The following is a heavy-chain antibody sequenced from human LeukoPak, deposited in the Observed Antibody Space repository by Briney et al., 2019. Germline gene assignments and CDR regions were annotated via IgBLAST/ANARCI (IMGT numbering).Heavy chain of an antibody. CDR3: AREMGLRLHYYYMDV. J-gene: IGHJ6*03. CDR2: ISFDGSNK. Sequence: GGSLRLSCAASGFTFSSYALHWVRQAPGKGLEWVAVISFDGSNKYYADSVKGRFTISRDNSKNSLYLQMNSLRAEDTAVYYCAREMGLRLHYYYMDVWGKGTTVTVSS. D-gene: IGHD4-17*01. V-gene: IGHV3-30*04. CDR1: GFTFSSYA.